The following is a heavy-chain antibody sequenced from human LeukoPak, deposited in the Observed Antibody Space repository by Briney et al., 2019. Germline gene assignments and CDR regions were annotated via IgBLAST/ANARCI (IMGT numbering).Heavy chain of an antibody. Sequence: GGSLRLSCAASGFTFSSYSMNWVRQAPGKGLEWVSSISSSSSYIYYAHSVKGRFTISRDNAKNSLYLQMNSLRAEDTAVYYCARWFGENYGMDVWGQGTTVTVSS. J-gene: IGHJ6*02. CDR2: ISSSSSYI. CDR1: GFTFSSYS. D-gene: IGHD3-10*01. V-gene: IGHV3-21*01. CDR3: ARWFGENYGMDV.